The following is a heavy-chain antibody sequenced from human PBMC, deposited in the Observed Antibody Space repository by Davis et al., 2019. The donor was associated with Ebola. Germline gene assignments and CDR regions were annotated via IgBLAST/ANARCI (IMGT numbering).Heavy chain of an antibody. CDR1: GFTFSSYA. V-gene: IGHV3-30*04. CDR2: ISYDGSNK. J-gene: IGHJ4*02. CDR3: ARGYRGVFDY. Sequence: GGSLRLSCAASGFTFSSYAMHWVRQAPGKGLEWVAVISYDGSNKYYADAVKGRFTITRDNSKNPLYLQMTSLMAEETAVDYCARGYRGVFDYWGQGTLVTVSS. D-gene: IGHD5-18*01.